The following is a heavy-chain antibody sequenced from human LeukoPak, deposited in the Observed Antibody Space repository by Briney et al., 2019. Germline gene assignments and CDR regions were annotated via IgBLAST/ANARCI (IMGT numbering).Heavy chain of an antibody. CDR1: GFSFSSHW. J-gene: IGHJ4*02. V-gene: IGHV3-7*03. CDR3: TRALDS. Sequence: GGSLRLSCAASGFSFSSHWMSWVRQAPGKRLEWVADMSPDGSGTYYVDSVKGRFTISRDNAKNSLYLQMNSLRADDTAVYYCTRALDSWGQGTLVTVSS. CDR2: MSPDGSGT.